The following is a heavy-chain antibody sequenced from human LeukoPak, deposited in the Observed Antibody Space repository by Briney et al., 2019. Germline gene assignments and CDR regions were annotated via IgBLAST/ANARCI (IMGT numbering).Heavy chain of an antibody. J-gene: IGHJ4*02. CDR2: ISYDGSNK. D-gene: IGHD3-3*01. CDR3: AKDYEFDVHPDFDY. CDR1: GFTFSSYG. Sequence: GGSLRLSCAASGFTFSSYGMHWVRQAPGKGLEWVAVISYDGSNKYYADSVKGRFTISRDNSKNTLYLQMNSLRAEDTAVYYCAKDYEFDVHPDFDYWGQGTLVTVSS. V-gene: IGHV3-30*18.